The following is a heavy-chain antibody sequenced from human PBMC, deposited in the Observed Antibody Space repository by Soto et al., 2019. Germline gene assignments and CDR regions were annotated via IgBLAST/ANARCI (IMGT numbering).Heavy chain of an antibody. D-gene: IGHD3-10*01. Sequence: QVQLVQSGAEVKKPGASVKVSCKTSGYTFTTYPMHWVRQAPGQRLEWMGWINAGNGNTKYSQKFQGRVTITRDTSASTAYMELSSLRSEATAVYYCARGLTMVRGLILDAFDMWGQGTMVTVSS. CDR2: INAGNGNT. J-gene: IGHJ3*02. CDR3: ARGLTMVRGLILDAFDM. V-gene: IGHV1-3*01. CDR1: GYTFTTYP.